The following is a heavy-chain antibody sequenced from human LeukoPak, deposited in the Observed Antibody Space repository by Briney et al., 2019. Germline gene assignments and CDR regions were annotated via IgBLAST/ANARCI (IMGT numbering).Heavy chain of an antibody. V-gene: IGHV3-53*01. CDR3: ARKGRGYDAFDI. J-gene: IGHJ3*02. CDR2: VYTGGST. D-gene: IGHD3-10*01. CDR1: GFAVGSNS. Sequence: GGSLSLSCAASGFAVGSNSMSWVRQAPGKGLQWVSVVYTGGSTYYADSVKGRFTISRDNSKNTVGLQMRSLRAEDTAVYYCARKGRGYDAFDIWGQGTMVTVSS.